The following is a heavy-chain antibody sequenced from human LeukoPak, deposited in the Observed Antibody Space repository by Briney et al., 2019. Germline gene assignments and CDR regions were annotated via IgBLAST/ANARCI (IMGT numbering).Heavy chain of an antibody. J-gene: IGHJ4*02. CDR1: GGSISSYY. V-gene: IGHV4-59*12. CDR2: IYHTGST. Sequence: SETLSLTCTVSGGSISSYYWSWIRQPPGKGLEWIGYIYHTGSTYYNPSLKSRVTISVDRSNNQFSLKLTSVTAADTAVYYCARGGGFRVFDYWGQGTLVTVSS. CDR3: ARGGGFRVFDY. D-gene: IGHD3-10*01.